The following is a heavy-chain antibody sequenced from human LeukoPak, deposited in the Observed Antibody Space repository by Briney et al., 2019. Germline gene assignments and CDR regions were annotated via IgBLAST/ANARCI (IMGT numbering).Heavy chain of an antibody. D-gene: IGHD3-10*01. CDR1: AATFSSYA. Sequence: SVKGSCKASAATFSSYAISWVRQAPGQGLEWMGRIIPILGIATYSQKFQGRVTITADKSTSTAYMELNSLRSEDTAVYYGARFPSGSGSGRPRDYYYYGMDVWGQGTTVTVSS. J-gene: IGHJ6*02. V-gene: IGHV1-69*04. CDR3: ARFPSGSGSGRPRDYYYYGMDV. CDR2: IIPILGIA.